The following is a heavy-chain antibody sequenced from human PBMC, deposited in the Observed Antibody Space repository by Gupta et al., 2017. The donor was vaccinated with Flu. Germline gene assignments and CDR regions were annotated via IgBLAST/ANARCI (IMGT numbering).Heavy chain of an antibody. V-gene: IGHV1-18*01. Sequence: QVQLVQSAAEVKRPGASVKVSCKAHGSTFTAYRITWVRQAPGQGLEWMGWISAHNGNTNYAENLQVRVTMTTDTSTSTAYMELRSLRSDDTAVYYCARDHAVINYYDNSGYPLHWGQGTLVTVSS. J-gene: IGHJ4*02. CDR3: ARDHAVINYYDNSGYPLH. CDR2: ISAHNGNT. CDR1: GSTFTAYR. D-gene: IGHD3-22*01.